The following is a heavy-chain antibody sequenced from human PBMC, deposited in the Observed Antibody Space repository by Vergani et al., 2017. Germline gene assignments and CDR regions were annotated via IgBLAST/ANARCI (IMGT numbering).Heavy chain of an antibody. Sequence: EVQLVESGGGLVQPGGSLRLSCAASGFTFSACPMTWVRQAPGKGLEWVSAISARYPSTYYADSVKGRFTISRDNSKNMLYLQMNSLRAEDTAVYYCARLSYDTTPYLQGGYDCWGQGTLVSFSS. J-gene: IGHJ4*02. CDR3: ARLSYDTTPYLQGGYDC. V-gene: IGHV3-23*04. CDR2: ISARYPST. D-gene: IGHD3-22*01. CDR1: GFTFSACP.